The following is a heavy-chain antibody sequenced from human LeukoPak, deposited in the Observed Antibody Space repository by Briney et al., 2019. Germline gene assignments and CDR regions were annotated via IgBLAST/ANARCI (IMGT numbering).Heavy chain of an antibody. CDR1: GYSISSGYY. Sequence: SETLSLTCTVSGYSISSGYYWGWIRRPPGKGLEWIGSIYHSGSTYYNPSLKSRVTISVDTSKNQFSLKLSSVTAADTAVYYCARDGRLLHYFDYWGQGTLVTVSS. V-gene: IGHV4-38-2*02. D-gene: IGHD1-26*01. CDR2: IYHSGST. J-gene: IGHJ4*02. CDR3: ARDGRLLHYFDY.